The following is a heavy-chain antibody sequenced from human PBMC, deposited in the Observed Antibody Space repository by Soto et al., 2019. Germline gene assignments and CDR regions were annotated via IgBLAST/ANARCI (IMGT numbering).Heavy chain of an antibody. D-gene: IGHD6-13*01. Sequence: SETLSLTCTVSGGSISSGDYYWSWIRQPPGKGLEWIGEINQSGSTNYNPSLKSRVTISVDTSKNQFSLKLSSVTAADTAVYYCARTYSSSWSPFDYWGQGTLVTVSS. CDR3: ARTYSSSWSPFDY. CDR2: INQSGST. V-gene: IGHV4-61*08. J-gene: IGHJ4*02. CDR1: GGSISSGDYY.